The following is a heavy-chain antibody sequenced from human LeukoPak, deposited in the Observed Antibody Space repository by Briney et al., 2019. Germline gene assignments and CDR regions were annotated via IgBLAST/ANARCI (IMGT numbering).Heavy chain of an antibody. D-gene: IGHD6-13*01. Sequence: GASVMVSCKASGYTFTNYGISWARQAPGQGFEWMSWISANNGEIRYAQNFQGRVTMTTDTSTSTAYMELRSLRSDDTAVYYCARASWSSWYVGAHDYWGQGTLVTVSS. CDR3: ARASWSSWYVGAHDY. CDR2: ISANNGEI. CDR1: GYTFTNYG. J-gene: IGHJ4*02. V-gene: IGHV1-18*04.